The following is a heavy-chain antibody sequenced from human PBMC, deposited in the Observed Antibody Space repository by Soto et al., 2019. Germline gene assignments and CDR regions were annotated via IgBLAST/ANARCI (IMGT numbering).Heavy chain of an antibody. J-gene: IGHJ6*02. Sequence: QVQLQESGPGLVKPSQTLSLTCTVSGGSISSGDCYWSWIRQPPGKGLEWIGYIYYSGSTYYNPSLKSRVTILVDTSKNQYSLKLSCVTAAVTAVYYCARASRDDFWSGLCYYYGMDVWGQGTTVSVSS. V-gene: IGHV4-30-4*01. CDR1: GGSISSGDCY. CDR3: ARASRDDFWSGLCYYYGMDV. CDR2: IYYSGST. D-gene: IGHD3-3*01.